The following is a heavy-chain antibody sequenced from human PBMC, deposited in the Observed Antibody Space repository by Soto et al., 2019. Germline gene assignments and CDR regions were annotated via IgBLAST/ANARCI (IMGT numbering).Heavy chain of an antibody. CDR2: IFYTGRT. Sequence: SETLSLTCTVSGGSISNPSYYWGWVRQPPGKGREGIGDIFYTGRTYYSPSLKSRVTISVDTSKEQFSLNLTSVTAADTAVYFCAGLPFRIAAASHGRSNWLGPWAPGTLVTV. D-gene: IGHD2-21*01. J-gene: IGHJ5*02. CDR3: AGLPFRIAAASHGRSNWLGP. V-gene: IGHV4-39*01. CDR1: GGSISNPSYY.